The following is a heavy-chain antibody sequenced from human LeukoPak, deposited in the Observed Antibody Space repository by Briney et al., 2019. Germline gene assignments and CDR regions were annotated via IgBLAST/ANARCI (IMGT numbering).Heavy chain of an antibody. CDR3: ARARMTAAGTRFDY. CDR1: GHTFTGYD. J-gene: IGHJ4*02. CDR2: MNPNSGNT. V-gene: IGHV1-8*01. Sequence: ASVKVSCKASGHTFTGYDINWVRQATGQGLEWMGWMNPNSGNTGYAQKFQGRDTMTRNTSISTAYMELSSLRSEDTAVYYCARARMTAAGTRFDYWGQGTLVTVSS. D-gene: IGHD6-13*01.